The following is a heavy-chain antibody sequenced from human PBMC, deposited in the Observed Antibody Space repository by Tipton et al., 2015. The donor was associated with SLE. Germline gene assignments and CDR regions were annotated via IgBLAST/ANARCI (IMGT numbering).Heavy chain of an antibody. D-gene: IGHD6-13*01. Sequence: QLVQSGAEVKKPGASVKVSCKASGYTFTSYGITWVRQAPGQGLEWMGWISTDNGITNYAQNLQGRVTMTTDTSTSTAYMELRSLRSDDTAVYYCARSYIAAAEYYFDFWGQGTLVTVSS. CDR3: ARSYIAAAEYYFDF. V-gene: IGHV1-18*01. CDR1: GYTFTSYG. CDR2: ISTDNGIT. J-gene: IGHJ4*02.